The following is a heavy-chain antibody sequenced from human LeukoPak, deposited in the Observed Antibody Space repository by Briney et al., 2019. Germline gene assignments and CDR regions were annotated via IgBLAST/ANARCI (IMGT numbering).Heavy chain of an antibody. V-gene: IGHV1-69*13. CDR1: GGTFSSYA. D-gene: IGHD2-2*02. Sequence: SVKVSCKASGGTFSSYAISWVRQAPGQGLEWMGGIIPIFGTANYAQKFQGRVTITADESTSTAYMELSSLRSEDTAVYYCARETGYCSSTSCYTAFDYWGQGTLVTVSS. J-gene: IGHJ4*02. CDR3: ARETGYCSSTSCYTAFDY. CDR2: IIPIFGTA.